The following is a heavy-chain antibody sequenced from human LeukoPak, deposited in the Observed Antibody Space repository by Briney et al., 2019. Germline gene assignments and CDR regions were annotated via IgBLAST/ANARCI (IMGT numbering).Heavy chain of an antibody. D-gene: IGHD2-15*01. V-gene: IGHV1-2*06. CDR3: ARDRYCSGGTCQGNLQY. Sequence: ASVKVSCKASGYTFTGYYMHWVRQAPGQGLEWMGRINPNSGGTNYAQKFQGRVTMTRDTSISTAYMELSRLRSDDTAVYYCARDRYCSGGTCQGNLQYWGQGTLVPVSS. CDR1: GYTFTGYY. J-gene: IGHJ1*01. CDR2: INPNSGGT.